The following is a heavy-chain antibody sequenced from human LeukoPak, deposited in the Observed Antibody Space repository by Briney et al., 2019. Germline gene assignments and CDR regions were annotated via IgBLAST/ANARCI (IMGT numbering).Heavy chain of an antibody. D-gene: IGHD1-1*01. Sequence: GGSLRLSCAASGFTFSSYAMSWVRQAPGKGLEWVSYISSSGSTIYYADSVKGRFTISRDNAKNSLYLQMNSLRAEDTAVYYCARLGTQSQFDYWGQGTLVTVSS. V-gene: IGHV3-48*04. CDR2: ISSSGSTI. CDR1: GFTFSSYA. J-gene: IGHJ4*02. CDR3: ARLGTQSQFDY.